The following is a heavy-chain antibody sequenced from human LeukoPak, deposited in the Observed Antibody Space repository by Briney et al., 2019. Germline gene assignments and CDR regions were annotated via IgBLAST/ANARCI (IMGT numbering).Heavy chain of an antibody. CDR2: IYYSGST. CDR3: ARDDSSSDHDAFDI. CDR1: GGSISSYY. V-gene: IGHV4-59*01. D-gene: IGHD6-19*01. Sequence: SETLSLTCTVSGGSISSYYWSWIRQPPGKGREWIGYIYYSGSTNYNPSLKSRVTISVDTSKNQFSLKLSSVTAADTAVYYCARDDSSSDHDAFDIWGQGTMVTVSS. J-gene: IGHJ3*02.